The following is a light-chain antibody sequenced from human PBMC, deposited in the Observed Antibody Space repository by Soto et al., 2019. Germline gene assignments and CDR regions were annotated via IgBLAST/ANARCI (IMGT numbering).Light chain of an antibody. J-gene: IGLJ1*01. CDR2: EVN. CDR3: TSYAGGNNV. CDR1: SSDVGGYNY. V-gene: IGLV2-8*01. Sequence: QSVLTQPSSASGSPGQSVTISCTGTSSDVGGYNYVSWYQQHPGKVPKLMVYEVNKRPSGVPDRFSGSKSGNTASLTVSGLQAEDEADYYCTSYAGGNNVFGTGTKVTVL.